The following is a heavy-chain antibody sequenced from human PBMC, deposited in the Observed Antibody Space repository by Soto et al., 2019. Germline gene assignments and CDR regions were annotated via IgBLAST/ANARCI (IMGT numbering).Heavy chain of an antibody. Sequence: QVQLVESGGGVVQPGRSLRLSCAASGFTFSSYGMHWVRQAPGKGLEWVAVISYDGSNKYYADSVKGRFTISRDNSKNTLYLQMNSLRAEDTAVYYCAKDESCGVPAALCNYYYYYGMDVW. J-gene: IGHJ6*01. V-gene: IGHV3-30*18. CDR3: AKDESCGVPAALCNYYYYYGMDV. CDR2: ISYDGSNK. D-gene: IGHD2-2*01. CDR1: GFTFSSYG.